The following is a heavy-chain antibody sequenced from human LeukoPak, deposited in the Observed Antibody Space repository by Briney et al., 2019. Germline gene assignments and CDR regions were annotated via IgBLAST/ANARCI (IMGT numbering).Heavy chain of an antibody. V-gene: IGHV3-30*02. J-gene: IGHJ5*02. CDR1: GFTFSSYG. CDR3: AKFNYYDSSGYRWFDP. D-gene: IGHD3-22*01. CDR2: IRYDGSNK. Sequence: GGSLRLSCAASGFTFSSYGMHWVRQAPGKGLEWVAFIRYDGSNKYYADSVKGRFTISGDNSKNTLYLQMNSLRAEDTAVYYCAKFNYYDSSGYRWFDPWGQGTLVTVSS.